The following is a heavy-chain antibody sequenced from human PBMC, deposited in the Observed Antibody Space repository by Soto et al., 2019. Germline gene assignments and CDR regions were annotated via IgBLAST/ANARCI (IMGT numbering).Heavy chain of an antibody. Sequence: ASVKVSCKASGFTFTSSAVQWVRQARGQRLEWIGWIVVGSGNTNYAQKFQERVTITRDMSTSTAYMELSSLRSEDTAVYYCAADKIVVVPAATNEYYYYGMDVWGQGTTVTVSS. V-gene: IGHV1-58*01. J-gene: IGHJ6*02. D-gene: IGHD2-2*01. CDR2: IVVGSGNT. CDR1: GFTFTSSA. CDR3: AADKIVVVPAATNEYYYYGMDV.